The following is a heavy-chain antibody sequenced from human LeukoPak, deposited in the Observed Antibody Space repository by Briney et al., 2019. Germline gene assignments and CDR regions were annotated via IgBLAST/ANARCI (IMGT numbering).Heavy chain of an antibody. V-gene: IGHV4-61*01. CDR2: IYYSGST. J-gene: IGHJ4*02. CDR1: GGSISSSSYY. Sequence: SETLSLTCSVSGGSISSSSYYWSWIRQPPGKGLEWIGYIYYSGSTNYNPSLRSRVTISVDTSKNQFSLKLSSVTAADTAVYYCARMYGSGRRARFDYWGQGTLVTVSS. D-gene: IGHD3-10*01. CDR3: ARMYGSGRRARFDY.